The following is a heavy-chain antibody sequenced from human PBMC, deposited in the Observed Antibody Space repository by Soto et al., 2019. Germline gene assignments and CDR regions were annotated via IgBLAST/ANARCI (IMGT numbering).Heavy chain of an antibody. J-gene: IGHJ6*02. D-gene: IGHD3-16*01. CDR2: TYYRSKWYY. CDR1: GDSVSSNSGA. CDR3: AGGSLRNGMNV. Sequence: KQSPTLSLTCAISGDSVSSNSGAWNWIRQSPSRGLEWLGRTYYRSKWYYEYTGSVKSRISVNPDTSKNQFSLQLNSVTPEDTAVYYCAGGSLRNGMNVWGQGTTVTVSS. V-gene: IGHV6-1*01.